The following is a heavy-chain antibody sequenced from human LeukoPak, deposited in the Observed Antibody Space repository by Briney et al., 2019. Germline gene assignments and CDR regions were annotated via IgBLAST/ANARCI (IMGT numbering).Heavy chain of an antibody. V-gene: IGHV4-59*01. CDR3: ARGYNWNYFDY. CDR1: GGSITTYY. CDR2: MYYSGST. Sequence: SETLSLTCTVSGGSITTYYWSWIRQPPGKGLEWIGYMYYSGSTNYNPSLKSRVTISVDTSKNQVSLKLTSVTAADTAVYYCARGYNWNYFDYWGQGTLVTVSS. D-gene: IGHD1-20*01. J-gene: IGHJ4*02.